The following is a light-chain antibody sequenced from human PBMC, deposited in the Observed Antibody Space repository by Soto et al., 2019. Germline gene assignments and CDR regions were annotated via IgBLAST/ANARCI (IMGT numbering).Light chain of an antibody. CDR2: AAS. V-gene: IGKV1-9*01. CDR3: QQYNSYSPIT. CDR1: QGVSNY. J-gene: IGKJ4*01. Sequence: TRRENQGVSNYLQWYQQKSPHSPKLLLYAASTFHIRVPSSFSRSGSGTDFTLTISSLQPDHFATYYCQQYNSYSPITFVGGTKVDIK.